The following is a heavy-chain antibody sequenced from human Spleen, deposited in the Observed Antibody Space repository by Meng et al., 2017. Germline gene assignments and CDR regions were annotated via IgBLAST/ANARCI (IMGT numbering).Heavy chain of an antibody. Sequence: QVQPVPSGHEVKKPGASVKVSCKASDYTFTGYGVSWVRQAPGQGLEWMAWLGAHDGGTSHAPKFQGRVTVSADRPTATAYMELRSLRSDDTAVYYCARGTPGRSYSDYWGQGTLVTVSS. CDR3: ARGTPGRSYSDY. CDR2: LGAHDGGT. V-gene: IGHV1-18*01. CDR1: DYTFTGYG. J-gene: IGHJ4*02. D-gene: IGHD3-10*01.